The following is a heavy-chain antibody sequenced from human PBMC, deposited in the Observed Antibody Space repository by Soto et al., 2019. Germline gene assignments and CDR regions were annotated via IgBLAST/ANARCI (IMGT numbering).Heavy chain of an antibody. V-gene: IGHV1-8*01. Sequence: ASVKVSCKASGYTFTSYDINWVRQATGQGLEWMGWMNPNSGNTGYAQKFQGRVTMTRNTSISTAYMELSSLRSEDTAVYYCAREGPRDWLLWFGEYYYGMDVWGQGTTVTVSS. D-gene: IGHD3-10*01. J-gene: IGHJ6*02. CDR3: AREGPRDWLLWFGEYYYGMDV. CDR1: GYTFTSYD. CDR2: MNPNSGNT.